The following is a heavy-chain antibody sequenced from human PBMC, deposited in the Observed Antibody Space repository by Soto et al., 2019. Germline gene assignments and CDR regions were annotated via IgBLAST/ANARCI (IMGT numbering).Heavy chain of an antibody. D-gene: IGHD4-4*01. J-gene: IGHJ4*02. Sequence: ASLEVSCKASGGTFESYARRCVRQANGTGLEWMGGIIPIFGTANYAQKFQGRVTITADESTSTAYMELSSLRSEDTAVYYCARADDHDRSNYAVSAVRGQGSLVTVSS. CDR1: GGTFESYA. CDR2: IIPIFGTA. CDR3: ARADDHDRSNYAVSAV. V-gene: IGHV1-69*01.